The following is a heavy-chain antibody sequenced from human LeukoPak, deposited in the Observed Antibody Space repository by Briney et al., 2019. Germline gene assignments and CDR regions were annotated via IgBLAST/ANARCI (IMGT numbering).Heavy chain of an antibody. J-gene: IGHJ4*02. D-gene: IGHD3-22*01. V-gene: IGHV3-15*01. CDR1: GFTFSDAW. CDR3: TADLSDSSAWSFDY. CDR2: IRTKSEGEPT. Sequence: GGSLRLSCAASGFTFSDAWLSWVRQAPGKGLEWIGGIRTKSEGEPTDYPGPVKGRFTISRDHSKNTLYLQMNSLRTEDTAVYYCTADLSDSSAWSFDYWGQGTLVTVSS.